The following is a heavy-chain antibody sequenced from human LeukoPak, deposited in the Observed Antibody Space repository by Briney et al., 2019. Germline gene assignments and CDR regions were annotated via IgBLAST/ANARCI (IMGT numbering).Heavy chain of an antibody. J-gene: IGHJ6*02. CDR2: VYFSGSS. Sequence: PSETLSLTCTVSAGSIGSGDYYWSCIRQVIGKGLEYIGYVYFSGSSYQDPSLKSRDTISVDTSKGQFSLKLSSLTAADTAVYYCVREAIVRVYGMDGWGQGTTVTVSS. CDR3: VREAIVRVYGMDG. CDR1: AGSIGSGDYY. D-gene: IGHD3-10*01. V-gene: IGHV4-30-4*01.